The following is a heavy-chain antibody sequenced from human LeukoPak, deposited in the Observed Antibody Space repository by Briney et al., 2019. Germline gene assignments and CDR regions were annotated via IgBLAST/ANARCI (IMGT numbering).Heavy chain of an antibody. J-gene: IGHJ6*03. CDR1: GYTFTSYA. D-gene: IGHD5-18*01. CDR2: INTNTGNP. CDR3: ARVGVQLWLEGYYYYMDV. V-gene: IGHV7-4-1*02. Sequence: ASVKVSCKASGYTFTSYAMNWVRQAPGQGLEWMGWINTNTGNPTYAQGFTGRFVFSLDTSVSTAYLQISSLKAEDTAVYYCARVGVQLWLEGYYYYMDVWGKGTTVTVSS.